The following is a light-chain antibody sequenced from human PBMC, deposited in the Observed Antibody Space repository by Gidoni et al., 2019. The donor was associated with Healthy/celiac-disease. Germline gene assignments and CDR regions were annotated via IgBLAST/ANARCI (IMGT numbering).Light chain of an antibody. J-gene: IGKJ1*01. Sequence: DIQMTQSPSSLSASVGDRVTITCRASQSISNYLNWDQQKPGKAPKLLIYAASSLQRGVPSRFSGSGSGTDFTLTISSLQPEDFATYYWQQSYSTPQTFGQGTKVEIK. V-gene: IGKV1-39*01. CDR1: QSISNY. CDR3: QQSYSTPQT. CDR2: AAS.